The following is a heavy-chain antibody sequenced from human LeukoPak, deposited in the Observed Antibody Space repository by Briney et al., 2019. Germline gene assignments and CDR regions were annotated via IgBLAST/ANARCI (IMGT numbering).Heavy chain of an antibody. CDR2: ISYDGSNK. CDR3: ARVRYYDSREGFDY. V-gene: IGHV3-30*03. J-gene: IGHJ4*02. Sequence: PGGSLRLSCAASGFTFSSYGMHWVRQAPGKGLEWVTVISYDGSNKYYADSVKGRFTISRDNSKNTLYLQMNSLRAEDTAVYYCARVRYYDSREGFDYWGQGTLVTVSS. CDR1: GFTFSSYG. D-gene: IGHD3-22*01.